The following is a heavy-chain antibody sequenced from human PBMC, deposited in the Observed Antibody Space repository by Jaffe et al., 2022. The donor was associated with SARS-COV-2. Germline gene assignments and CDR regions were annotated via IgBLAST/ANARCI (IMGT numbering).Heavy chain of an antibody. CDR3: AKVGCFCSPNTYFYMDV. CDR2: IRGSGVNT. CDR1: GFTFTSYA. V-gene: IGHV3-23*04. Sequence: EVQLVESGGGLVQPGGSLRLSCAASGFTFTSYAMSWVRQAPGKGLEWVSGIRGSGVNTYYADSVKGRFTISRDNSRNTLYLQMNSLRAEDTAIYYCAKVGCFCSPNTYFYMDVWGKGTTVTVSS. J-gene: IGHJ6*03. D-gene: IGHD3-3*01.